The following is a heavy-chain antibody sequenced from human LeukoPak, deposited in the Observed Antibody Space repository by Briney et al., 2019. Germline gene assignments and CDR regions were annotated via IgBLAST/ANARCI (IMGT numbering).Heavy chain of an antibody. Sequence: GGSLRLSCAASGFTFSARGMHWVRQAPGKGLEWVAFIRNDATIKYSADSVKGRFTISRDNSKNTLYLQMNSLRAEDTAVYYCAKTASSSWGYFDYWGQGTLVTVSS. J-gene: IGHJ4*02. V-gene: IGHV3-30*02. CDR1: GFTFSARG. CDR3: AKTASSSWGYFDY. CDR2: IRNDATIK. D-gene: IGHD6-13*01.